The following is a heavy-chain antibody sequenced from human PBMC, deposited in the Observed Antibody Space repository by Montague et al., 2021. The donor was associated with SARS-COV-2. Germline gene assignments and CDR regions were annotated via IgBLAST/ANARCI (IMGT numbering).Heavy chain of an antibody. CDR1: GDSITSDVSY. J-gene: IGHJ4*02. Sequence: TLSLTCTVSGDSITSDVSYWSWIRQPAGKGLEWIGRIYTTGSTNYNPSLKSRLTISLDTSKNQFSLKLSPVTAADTAVYYCARGYQLRFLEWSSRQSTFDYWGQGTLVTVSS. CDR3: ARGYQLRFLEWSSRQSTFDY. V-gene: IGHV4-61*02. CDR2: IYTTGST. D-gene: IGHD3-3*01.